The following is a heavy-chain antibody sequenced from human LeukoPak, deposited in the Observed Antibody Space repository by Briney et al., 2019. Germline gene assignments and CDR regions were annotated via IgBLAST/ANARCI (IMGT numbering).Heavy chain of an antibody. CDR2: INTNTGNP. Sequence: ASVKVSCKASGYSFTDYYIHWVRQAPGQGLEWMGWINTNTGNPTYAQGFTGRFVFSLDTSVSTAYLQISSLKAEDTAVYYCAREDSSGGPYYFDYWGQGTLVTVSS. V-gene: IGHV7-4-1*02. J-gene: IGHJ4*02. CDR3: AREDSSGGPYYFDY. D-gene: IGHD6-19*01. CDR1: GYSFTDYY.